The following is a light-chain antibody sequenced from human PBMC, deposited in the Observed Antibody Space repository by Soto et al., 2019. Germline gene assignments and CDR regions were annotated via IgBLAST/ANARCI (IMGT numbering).Light chain of an antibody. CDR2: GAS. V-gene: IGKV1-6*01. Sequence: AIQMTQSPSSLYASVGDRVTITCRASQGIRTELGWYQQKPGKAPRLLIYGASTLQGGVPSRFSGSGSGKVFTLTISSLQPEDFATYYCLQDNSYPRTFGQGTKVEIK. CDR3: LQDNSYPRT. CDR1: QGIRTE. J-gene: IGKJ1*01.